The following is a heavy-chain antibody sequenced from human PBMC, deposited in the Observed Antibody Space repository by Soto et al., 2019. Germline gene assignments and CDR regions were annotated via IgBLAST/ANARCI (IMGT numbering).Heavy chain of an antibody. CDR1: GYTFTSYD. J-gene: IGHJ5*02. D-gene: IGHD4-17*01. CDR2: MNPNSGNT. Sequence: ASVKVSCKASGYTFTSYDINWVRQDTGQGLEWMGWMNPNSGNTGYPQKFQGRVTMTRNTSISTAYMELSSLRFEATAVYYCARSPPRVERNDYAGGWFDPWGQGTLVTVSS. V-gene: IGHV1-8*01. CDR3: ARSPPRVERNDYAGGWFDP.